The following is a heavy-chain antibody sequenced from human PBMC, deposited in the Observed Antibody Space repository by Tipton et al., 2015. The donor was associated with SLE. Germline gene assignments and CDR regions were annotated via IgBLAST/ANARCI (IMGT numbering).Heavy chain of an antibody. CDR2: INHSGST. V-gene: IGHV4-34*01. CDR3: ARDLRDYDILTGYYPAGFDI. J-gene: IGHJ3*02. CDR1: GGSFSGYY. Sequence: TLSLTCAVYGGSFSGYYWSWIRQPPGKGLEWIGEINHSGSTNYNPSLKSRVTISVDTSKNQFSLKLSSVTAADTAVYYCARDLRDYDILTGYYPAGFDIWGQGTMVTVSS. D-gene: IGHD3-9*01.